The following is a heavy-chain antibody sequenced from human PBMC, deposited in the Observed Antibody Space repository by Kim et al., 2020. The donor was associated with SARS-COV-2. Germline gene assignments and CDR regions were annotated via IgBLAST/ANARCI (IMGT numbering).Heavy chain of an antibody. CDR1: GYSFTSYW. Sequence: GESLKISCKGSGYSFTSYWIGWVRQMPGKGLELMGLIYPGDSDTKCSPSHQGQVTISSDKSISTAFLQWSSLKASDTAIYYCARLPRAGATSATYFEFWG. V-gene: IGHV5-51*01. CDR2: IYPGDSDT. D-gene: IGHD1-26*01. CDR3: ARLPRAGATSATYFEF. J-gene: IGHJ4*01.